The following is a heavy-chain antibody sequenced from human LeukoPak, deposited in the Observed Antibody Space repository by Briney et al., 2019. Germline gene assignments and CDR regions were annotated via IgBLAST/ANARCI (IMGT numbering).Heavy chain of an antibody. CDR1: RFTFSGYA. Sequence: GGSLRLSCAASRFTFSGYAMSWVRQAPGKGLEWVSTISSSGGYTYYADSVKGRFTISRDNSKNTLYLQMNSLRAEDTAVYYCAKVGEGAAEDYYFDYWGQGTLVTVSS. CDR3: AKVGEGAAEDYYFDY. D-gene: IGHD6-13*01. J-gene: IGHJ4*02. V-gene: IGHV3-23*01. CDR2: ISSSGGYT.